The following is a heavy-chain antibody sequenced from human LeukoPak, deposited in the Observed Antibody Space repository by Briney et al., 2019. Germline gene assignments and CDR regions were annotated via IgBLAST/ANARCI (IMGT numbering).Heavy chain of an antibody. J-gene: IGHJ4*02. Sequence: GASVKVSCKASGGTFSSYAISWVRQAPGQRLEWMGGIIPIFGTTNYAQKFQGRVTITADKSTSTAYMELSSLRSEDTAVYYCARDLRYCSGGSCYFSISYWGQGTLVTVSS. CDR1: GGTFSSYA. V-gene: IGHV1-69*06. D-gene: IGHD2-15*01. CDR2: IIPIFGTT. CDR3: ARDLRYCSGGSCYFSISY.